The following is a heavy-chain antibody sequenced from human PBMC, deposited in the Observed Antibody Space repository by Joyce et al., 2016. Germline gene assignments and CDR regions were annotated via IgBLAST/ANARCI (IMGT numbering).Heavy chain of an antibody. Sequence: EVQLLESGGDLVQPGGSLRLSCAASGFTFSNHAMGWVRQAPGKGLEWGSSMFGTGGSTYYADSVKGRFTISRDSSQNTLYLQMNSLRAEDTAIYYCAKSRFTSLPRGYFDSWGQGTLVTVSS. CDR2: MFGTGGST. CDR1: GFTFSNHA. CDR3: AKSRFTSLPRGYFDS. D-gene: IGHD3-16*02. V-gene: IGHV3-23*01. J-gene: IGHJ4*02.